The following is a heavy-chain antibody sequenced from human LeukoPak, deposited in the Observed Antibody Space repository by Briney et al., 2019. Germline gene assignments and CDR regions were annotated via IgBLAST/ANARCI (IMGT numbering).Heavy chain of an antibody. CDR3: ARGYSSGFGN. J-gene: IGHJ4*02. CDR1: GYSFTSHY. CDR2: ISPSRGST. Sequence: GASVKVSCKASGYSFTSHYIHWVRQAPGQGLEWMGIISPSRGSTSYAQKFQGRVTVTRDTSTSTVYMDLSSLGSEDTAVYYCARGYSSGFGNCGQGTLVTVSS. V-gene: IGHV1-46*01. D-gene: IGHD6-19*01.